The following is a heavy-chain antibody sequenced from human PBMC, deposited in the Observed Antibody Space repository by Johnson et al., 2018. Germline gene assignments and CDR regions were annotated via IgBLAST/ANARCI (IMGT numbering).Heavy chain of an antibody. V-gene: IGHV3-43*01. D-gene: IGHD4-11*01. CDR2: ISWDGDST. CDR1: GFTFDDYT. CDR3: AKPSYSNYWFVQH. J-gene: IGHJ1*01. Sequence: VQLVQSGGVVVQPGGSLRLSCEGTGFTFDDYTLHWVRQTPGKGLEWVSVISWDGDSTNYAGSGKGRFTISRDNSKKTRYLKVSSLRGEDTAVYCCAKPSYSNYWFVQHWGQGTLVTVSA.